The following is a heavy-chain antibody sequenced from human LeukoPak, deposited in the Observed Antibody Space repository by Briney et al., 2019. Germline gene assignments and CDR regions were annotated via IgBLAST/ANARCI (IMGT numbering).Heavy chain of an antibody. Sequence: GGSLRLSCAASGFTFNNYAMNWVRQAPGKGLEWVAVISYDGSNKYYADSVKGRFTISRDNSKNTLYLQMNSLRAEDTAVYYCARDGGLEWFDPWGQGTLVTVSS. D-gene: IGHD2-15*01. V-gene: IGHV3-30-3*01. CDR1: GFTFNNYA. CDR3: ARDGGLEWFDP. CDR2: ISYDGSNK. J-gene: IGHJ5*02.